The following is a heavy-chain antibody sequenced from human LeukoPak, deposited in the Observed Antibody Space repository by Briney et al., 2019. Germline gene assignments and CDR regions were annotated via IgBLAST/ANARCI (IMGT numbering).Heavy chain of an antibody. CDR3: AKDQKVAGIYYYYYMDV. V-gene: IGHV3-30*02. D-gene: IGHD6-19*01. J-gene: IGHJ6*03. CDR2: IRYDGSNK. Sequence: GGPLRLSCAASGFTFSSYGMHWVRQAPGKGLEWVAFIRYDGSNKYYADSVKGRFTISRDNSKNTLYLQMNSLRAEDTAVYYCAKDQKVAGIYYYYYMDVWGKGTTVTVSS. CDR1: GFTFSSYG.